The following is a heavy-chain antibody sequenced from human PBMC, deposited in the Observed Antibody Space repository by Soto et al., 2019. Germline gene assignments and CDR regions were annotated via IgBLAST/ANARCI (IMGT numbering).Heavy chain of an antibody. D-gene: IGHD2-15*01. CDR1: GFTFSSYG. CDR2: IRYDGSNK. Sequence: QVQLVESGGGVVQPGRSLRLSCAASGFTFSSYGMHWVRQAPGKGLEWVAVIRYDGSNKYYADSVKGRFTISRDNSNNPLYLQMNSLRAEDTAVYYCAREVVVAATGYYYGMDVWGQGTTVTVSS. CDR3: AREVVVAATGYYYGMDV. J-gene: IGHJ6*02. V-gene: IGHV3-33*01.